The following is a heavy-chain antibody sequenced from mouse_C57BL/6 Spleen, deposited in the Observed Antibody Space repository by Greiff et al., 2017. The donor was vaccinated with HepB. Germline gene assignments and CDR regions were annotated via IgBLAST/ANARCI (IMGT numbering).Heavy chain of an antibody. Sequence: EVQLQQSGPELVKPGASVKISCKASGYTFTDYYMNWVKQSHGKSLEWIGDINPNNGGTSYNQKFKGKATLTVDKSSSTAYMELRSLTSEDSAVYYCAREGFIKGGGFAYWGQGTLVTVSA. V-gene: IGHV1-26*01. CDR1: GYTFTDYY. CDR2: INPNNGGT. D-gene: IGHD1-1*01. CDR3: AREGFIKGGGFAY. J-gene: IGHJ3*01.